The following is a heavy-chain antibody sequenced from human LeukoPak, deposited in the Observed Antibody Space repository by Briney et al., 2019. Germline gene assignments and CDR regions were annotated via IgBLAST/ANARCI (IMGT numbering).Heavy chain of an antibody. Sequence: PSETLSLTCTVSGGSISSSSYYWGWIRQPPGKGLEWIGSIYYSGSTYYNPSLKSRATISVDTSKNQFSLKLSSVTAADTAVYYCARGIRGLSGRFDPWGQGTLVTVSS. V-gene: IGHV4-39*07. CDR1: GGSISSSSYY. CDR3: ARGIRGLSGRFDP. CDR2: IYYSGST. J-gene: IGHJ5*02. D-gene: IGHD3-16*02.